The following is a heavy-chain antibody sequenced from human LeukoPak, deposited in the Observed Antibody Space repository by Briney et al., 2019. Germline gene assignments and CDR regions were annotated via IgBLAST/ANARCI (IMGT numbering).Heavy chain of an antibody. V-gene: IGHV3-23*01. CDR3: AKDMQATTYYNFWSGYFSDY. Sequence: GGSLRLSCAASGFTFSSYAMSWVRQAPGKGMEWVSAISGSGGNTYYADSVKGRFTISRDNSKNTLYLQMNSLRAEDTAVYYCAKDMQATTYYNFWSGYFSDYWGQGTLVTVSS. CDR1: GFTFSSYA. CDR2: ISGSGGNT. D-gene: IGHD3-3*01. J-gene: IGHJ4*02.